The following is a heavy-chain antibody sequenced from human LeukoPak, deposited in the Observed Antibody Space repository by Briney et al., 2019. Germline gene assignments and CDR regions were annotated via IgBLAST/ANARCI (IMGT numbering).Heavy chain of an antibody. CDR2: IKEDGSEK. CDR1: GFMFSSYW. CDR3: ARGSNRSGFLFIGDD. D-gene: IGHD1-26*01. J-gene: IGHJ4*02. Sequence: GGSLRLSCAASGFMFSSYWMSWVRQAPGKGLEWVADIKEDGSEKSYVDSVKGRFTISRDNAKNSLYLQMNTLRAEDTAVYYCARGSNRSGFLFIGDDWGQGTLVTVSS. V-gene: IGHV3-7*01.